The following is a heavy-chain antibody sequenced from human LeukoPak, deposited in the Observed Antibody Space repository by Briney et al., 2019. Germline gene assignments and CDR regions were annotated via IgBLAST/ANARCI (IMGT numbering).Heavy chain of an antibody. Sequence: GGSLRLSCAASGFTFSSYGMHWVRQAPGKGLEWVAVISYDGSNKYYADSVKGRFTISRDNSKNTLYLQMNSLRAGDTAVYYCARYSSPGNYFDYWGQGTLVTVSS. CDR2: ISYDGSNK. J-gene: IGHJ4*02. D-gene: IGHD6-13*01. CDR3: ARYSSPGNYFDY. CDR1: GFTFSSYG. V-gene: IGHV3-30*03.